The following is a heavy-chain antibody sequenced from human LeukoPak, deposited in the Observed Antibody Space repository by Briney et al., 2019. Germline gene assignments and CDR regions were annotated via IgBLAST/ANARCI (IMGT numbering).Heavy chain of an antibody. CDR3: VRGLHTIDN. Sequence: PGGSLRLSCAASRFTYSKSAMQSVRQAPGKGLEYASAISGSGASTYYATSVKGRFTISRDNSKNTLYLQVGSLRAEDMAVYYCVRGLHTIDNWGQGTLVTVSS. J-gene: IGHJ4*02. V-gene: IGHV3-64*01. CDR1: RFTYSKSA. D-gene: IGHD4-11*01. CDR2: ISGSGAST.